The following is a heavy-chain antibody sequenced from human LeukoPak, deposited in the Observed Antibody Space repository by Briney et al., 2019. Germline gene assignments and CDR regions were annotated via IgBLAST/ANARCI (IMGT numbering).Heavy chain of an antibody. CDR1: GFTFSSYW. CDR3: ARTPHYDFWSGYFDY. J-gene: IGHJ4*02. V-gene: IGHV3-74*01. CDR2: INTDGSST. Sequence: GGSLRLSCAASGFTFSSYWIHWVRQAPGKGLVWVSRINTDGSSTSYADSVKGRFTISRDNSKNTLYLQMGSLRAEDMAVYYCARTPHYDFWSGYFDYWGQGTLVTVSS. D-gene: IGHD3-3*01.